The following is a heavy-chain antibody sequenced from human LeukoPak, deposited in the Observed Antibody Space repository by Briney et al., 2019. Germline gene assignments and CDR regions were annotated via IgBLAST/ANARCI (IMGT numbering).Heavy chain of an antibody. CDR2: IYNIGST. V-gene: IGHV4-4*02. CDR1: VGSISSSNW. J-gene: IGHJ4*02. CDR3: PRAPRVLRYFDWLLYSGGFAY. D-gene: IGHD3-9*01. Sequence: SGTLSLTCAVSVGSISSSNWWSWVRQPPGKGRGWIGEIYNIGSTNYNPSLKTRITISAGKSKNQFSLKLSSMTAAAAAVYYCPRAPRVLRYFDWLLYSGGFAYWGQGTLVTVSS.